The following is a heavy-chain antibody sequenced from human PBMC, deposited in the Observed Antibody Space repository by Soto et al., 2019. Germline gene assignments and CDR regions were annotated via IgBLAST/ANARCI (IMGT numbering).Heavy chain of an antibody. CDR2: IYHSGST. V-gene: IGHV4-4*02. D-gene: IGHD3-10*01. CDR1: GGSISSSNW. CDR3: ARDRITMVRGSLGYYYGMDV. Sequence: QVQLQESGPGLVKPSGTLSLTCAVSGGSISSSNWWSWVRQPPGKGLEWIGEIYHSGSTNYNPSLKSRVTISVDKSKNQFYLKLSSVTAADTAVYYCARDRITMVRGSLGYYYGMDVWGQGTTVTVSS. J-gene: IGHJ6*02.